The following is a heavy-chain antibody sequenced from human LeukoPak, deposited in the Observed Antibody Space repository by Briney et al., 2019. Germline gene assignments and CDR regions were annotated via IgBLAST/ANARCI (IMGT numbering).Heavy chain of an antibody. V-gene: IGHV1-46*01. D-gene: IGHD4-17*01. Sequence: ASLKVSCRALGNTFTSYFMHWVRQAPEQGLGWMGIINPSGGSTSYAQKFQGRVTMTRDTSTSTVYMELSSLRSEDTAVYYCARQTTYGDYYFDYWGQGTLVTVSS. CDR1: GNTFTSYF. CDR2: INPSGGST. CDR3: ARQTTYGDYYFDY. J-gene: IGHJ4*02.